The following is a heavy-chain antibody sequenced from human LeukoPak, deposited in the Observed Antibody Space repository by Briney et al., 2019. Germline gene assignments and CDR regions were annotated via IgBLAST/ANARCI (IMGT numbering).Heavy chain of an antibody. V-gene: IGHV3-9*01. CDR1: GFTFDDYA. J-gene: IGHJ4*02. CDR2: ISWNSGSI. Sequence: GRSLRLSCAASGFTFDDYAMHWVRQAPGKGLEWVSGISWNSGSIGYADSVKGRFTISRDNAKNSLYLQMNSLRAEDTALYYCAKDRAAAGTQLLDYWGQGTLVTVSS. D-gene: IGHD6-13*01. CDR3: AKDRAAAGTQLLDY.